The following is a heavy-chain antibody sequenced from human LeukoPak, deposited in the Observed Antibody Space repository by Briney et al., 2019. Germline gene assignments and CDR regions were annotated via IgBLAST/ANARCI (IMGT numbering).Heavy chain of an antibody. CDR2: INHSGST. J-gene: IGHJ4*02. CDR3: ARGRDQYYYDSSGYLGLLDY. Sequence: SETLSLTCAVYGGSFSGYYWSWIRQPLGKGLEWIGEINHSGSTNYNPSLKSRITISVDTSKNQFSLKLSSVTAADTAVYYCARGRDQYYYDSSGYLGLLDYWGQGTLVTVSS. CDR1: GGSFSGYY. D-gene: IGHD3-22*01. V-gene: IGHV4-34*01.